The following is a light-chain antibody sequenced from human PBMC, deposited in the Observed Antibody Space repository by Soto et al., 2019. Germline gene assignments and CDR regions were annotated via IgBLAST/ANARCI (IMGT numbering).Light chain of an antibody. V-gene: IGLV2-14*03. CDR2: DVS. CDR1: SSQVGGYNY. CDR3: CSYTTSNTRQIV. J-gene: IGLJ1*01. Sequence: QSVLTHPASVSGSPGQSITISCTGTSSQVGGYNYVSWYQHHPGKAPKLMIYDVSNRPSWVSNRFSGSRSGHTPSLTIFGLQPEVEADYYCCSYTTSNTRQIVFGTGTKVTVL.